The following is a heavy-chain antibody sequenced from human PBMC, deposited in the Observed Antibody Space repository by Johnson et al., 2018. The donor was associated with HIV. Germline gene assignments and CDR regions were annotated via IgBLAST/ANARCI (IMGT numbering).Heavy chain of an antibody. J-gene: IGHJ3*02. Sequence: VQLVESGGGVMQPGKSLRLSCEASGFTFSSYAMHWVRQAPGKGLEWVANIKSDGSEKHFVDSVKGRFTIYRDNAKNSLYMQMSSLRAEDTAMYYCARGGYCSGGRCYSIHAFDIWGQGTMVTVSS. CDR1: GFTFSSYA. V-gene: IGHV3-7*04. CDR3: ARGGYCSGGRCYSIHAFDI. CDR2: IKSDGSEK. D-gene: IGHD2-15*01.